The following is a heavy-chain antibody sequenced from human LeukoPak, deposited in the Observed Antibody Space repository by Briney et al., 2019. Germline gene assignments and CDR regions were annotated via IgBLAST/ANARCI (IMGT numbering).Heavy chain of an antibody. CDR1: GGTFSSYA. J-gene: IGHJ6*02. CDR3: ARDRVPVVRTYYYYGMDV. Sequence: ASVKVSCKASGGTFSSYAISWVRQAPGQGLEWMGGIIPIFGTANYAQKFQGRVTITADESTSTAYMGLSSLRSEDTAVYYCARDRVPVVRTYYYYGMDVWGQGTTVTVSS. CDR2: IIPIFGTA. D-gene: IGHD4-23*01. V-gene: IGHV1-69*01.